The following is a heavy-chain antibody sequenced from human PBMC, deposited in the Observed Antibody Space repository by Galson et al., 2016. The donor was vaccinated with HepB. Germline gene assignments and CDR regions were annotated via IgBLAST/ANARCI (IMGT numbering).Heavy chain of an antibody. V-gene: IGHV1-69*10. Sequence: SVKVSCKASGGTFSSHSITWVRQAPGLGLEWMGRIIPVLGVANYAQNYQGRVMITADKATSTAYMELSSLRSEDTALYFCARTDVGNCSGISCTNWFDPWGQGTLVTVSS. CDR3: ARTDVGNCSGISCTNWFDP. CDR1: GGTFSSHS. CDR2: IIPVLGVA. J-gene: IGHJ5*02. D-gene: IGHD2-15*01.